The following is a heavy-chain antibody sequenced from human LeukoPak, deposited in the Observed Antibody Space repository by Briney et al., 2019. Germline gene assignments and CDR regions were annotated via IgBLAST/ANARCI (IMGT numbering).Heavy chain of an antibody. CDR1: GYIFTSYD. Sequence: ASAKVSCKASGYIFTSYDINWVRQATGQGLEWMGWMNPNSGNTGYAQKFQGRVTMTRNTSISTAYMELSSLRSEDTAVYYCARVGSGSTNFDYWGQGTLVTVSS. CDR3: ARVGSGSTNFDY. CDR2: MNPNSGNT. J-gene: IGHJ4*02. D-gene: IGHD1-26*01. V-gene: IGHV1-8*01.